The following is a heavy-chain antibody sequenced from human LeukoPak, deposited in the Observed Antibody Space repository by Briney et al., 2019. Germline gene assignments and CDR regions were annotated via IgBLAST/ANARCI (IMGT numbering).Heavy chain of an antibody. Sequence: GESLKISCKGSGYSFTSYWIGWVRQMPGKGLEWMGIIYPGDSDTRYSPSFQGQVTISADKSISTAYLQWSSLKASDTAMYYCARHIGGSSWYRSSDNYYYYMDVWGKGTTVTVSS. CDR1: GYSFTSYW. V-gene: IGHV5-51*01. D-gene: IGHD6-13*01. CDR2: IYPGDSDT. J-gene: IGHJ6*03. CDR3: ARHIGGSSWYRSSDNYYYYMDV.